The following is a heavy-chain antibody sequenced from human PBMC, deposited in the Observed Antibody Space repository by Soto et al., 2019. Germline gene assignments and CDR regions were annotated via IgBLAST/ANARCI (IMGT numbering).Heavy chain of an antibody. J-gene: IGHJ4*02. D-gene: IGHD6-19*01. V-gene: IGHV4-30-4*08. CDR2: IYYSGST. Sequence: SETLSLTCSVSGCSISSKSYSWGWIRQPPGKGLEWIGYIYYSGSTYYNPSLKSRVTISVNTSKNQFSLKLSSVTAADTAVYYCARQDSSVYYFDSWGQGTLVTVSS. CDR1: GCSISSKSYS. CDR3: ARQDSSVYYFDS.